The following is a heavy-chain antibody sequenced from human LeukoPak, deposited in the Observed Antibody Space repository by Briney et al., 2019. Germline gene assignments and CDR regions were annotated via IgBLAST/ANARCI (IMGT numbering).Heavy chain of an antibody. CDR1: GYTLTGYF. CDR3: ARIAAAGKVYYYYMDV. Sequence: ASVKVSCKASGYTLTGYFMHWVRQAPGQGREWMGRINPHSGGTNYAQKFQGRVSMTRDTSISTAYMELSRLRSDDTAVYYCARIAAAGKVYYYYMDVWGKGTTVTVSS. V-gene: IGHV1-2*06. CDR2: INPHSGGT. D-gene: IGHD6-13*01. J-gene: IGHJ6*03.